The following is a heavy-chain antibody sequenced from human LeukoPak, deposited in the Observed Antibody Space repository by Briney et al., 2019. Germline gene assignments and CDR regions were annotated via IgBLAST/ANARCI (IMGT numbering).Heavy chain of an antibody. V-gene: IGHV4-59*08. CDR2: IYYTGST. Sequence: SETLSLTCTVAGGSISSYHWSRIRQPPGKGLEWIGYIYYTGSTNYHPSLKSRITISLDTSKNQFSLKLSSVTAADTAVYYCARRTTVTPNWFDPWGQGTLVTVSS. CDR1: GGSISSYH. D-gene: IGHD4-17*01. J-gene: IGHJ5*02. CDR3: ARRTTVTPNWFDP.